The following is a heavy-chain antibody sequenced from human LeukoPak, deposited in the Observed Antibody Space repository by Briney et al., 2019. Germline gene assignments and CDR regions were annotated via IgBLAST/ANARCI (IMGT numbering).Heavy chain of an antibody. CDR1: GGSFSDYY. J-gene: IGHJ4*02. CDR3: ATGVPKPDPIVVVPAAIRVAQAFDS. V-gene: IGHV4-34*01. D-gene: IGHD2-2*01. CDR2: INHIGRT. Sequence: SETLSLTSAVYGGSFSDYYWNWLRQPPGKGLEWIGEINHIGRTSYNPSLKSRVTISADTSKNQFSLQLRSLTAADTAVYYCATGVPKPDPIVVVPAAIRVAQAFDSWGQGTLVTVSS.